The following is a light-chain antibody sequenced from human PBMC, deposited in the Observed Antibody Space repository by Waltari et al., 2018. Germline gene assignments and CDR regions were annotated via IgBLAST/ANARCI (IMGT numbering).Light chain of an antibody. CDR1: SSDVGRYNL. CDR2: EVS. V-gene: IGLV2-23*02. J-gene: IGLJ1*01. Sequence: QSALTQPASVSGSPGQSITIPCPGTSSDVGRYNLVSWYQQHPGKAPKLMIYEVSKRPSGVSNRFSGSKSGNTASLTISGLQAEDEADYYCCSYAGSSTYVFGTGTKVTVL. CDR3: CSYAGSSTYV.